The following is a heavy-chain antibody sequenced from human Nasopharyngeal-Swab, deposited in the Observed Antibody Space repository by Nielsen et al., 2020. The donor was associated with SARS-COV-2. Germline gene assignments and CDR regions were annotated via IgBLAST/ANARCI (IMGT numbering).Heavy chain of an antibody. CDR2: INPNSGGT. J-gene: IGHJ4*02. CDR3: ATGYAYSSSSEHDY. CDR1: GYTFTGYY. Sequence: ASVKVSCKASGYTFTGYYMHWVRQAPGQGLEWMGRINPNSGGTNYAQKFQGRVTMTRDTSTDTAYMELSSLRSEDTAVYYCATGYAYSSSSEHDYWGQGTLVTVSS. D-gene: IGHD6-6*01. V-gene: IGHV1-2*06.